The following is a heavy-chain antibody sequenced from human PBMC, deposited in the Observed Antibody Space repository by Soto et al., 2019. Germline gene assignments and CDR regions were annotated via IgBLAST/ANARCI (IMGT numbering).Heavy chain of an antibody. D-gene: IGHD5-18*01. CDR2: ISGSGDSA. V-gene: IGHV3-23*01. Sequence: GGSLRLSCAASGFTFSDYAMSWVRQAPGKGLEWVSIISGSGDSANNADSVKGRFTIFRDNSENTLYLQMNNLRVDDTAVYYCSTSQERQQPAWGQGTLVTVSS. CDR3: STSQERQQPA. CDR1: GFTFSDYA. J-gene: IGHJ5*02.